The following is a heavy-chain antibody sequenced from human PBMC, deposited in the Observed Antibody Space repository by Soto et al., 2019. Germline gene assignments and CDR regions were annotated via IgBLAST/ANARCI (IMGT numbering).Heavy chain of an antibody. Sequence: LVKGDCKASGYSYTSDDVDWVLLANRQGHEWMGWMNPNSGNTGYAQKFQGRVTMTRNTSISTAYMELSSLRSEDTAVYYCARGLYCSGGSCYSAVMDVWGKGTTVTVSS. CDR2: MNPNSGNT. J-gene: IGHJ6*03. CDR3: ARGLYCSGGSCYSAVMDV. CDR1: GYSYTSDD. D-gene: IGHD2-15*01. V-gene: IGHV1-8*01.